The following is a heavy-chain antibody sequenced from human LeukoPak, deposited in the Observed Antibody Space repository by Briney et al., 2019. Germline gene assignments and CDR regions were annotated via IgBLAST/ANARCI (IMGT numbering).Heavy chain of an antibody. V-gene: IGHV3-7*01. D-gene: IGHD1-1*01. CDR3: ARDDGWNLFDY. J-gene: IGHJ4*02. CDR1: GFTFSSYW. Sequence: GGSLRLSCAASGFTFSSYWMSWIRQAPGKGLEWVANIKQDGSEKYYVDSVKGRFTISRDNAKNSPYLQMNSLRAEDTAVYYCARDDGWNLFDYWGQGTLVTVSS. CDR2: IKQDGSEK.